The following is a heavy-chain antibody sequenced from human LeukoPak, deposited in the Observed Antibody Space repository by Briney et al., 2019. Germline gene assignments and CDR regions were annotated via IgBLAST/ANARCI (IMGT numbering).Heavy chain of an antibody. D-gene: IGHD5-18*01. CDR1: GLTFSRYA. Sequence: GGSLRLSCAVSGLTFSRYAMSWVRQAPGKGLEWVSAISESGSGTYYADSVKGRFTISRDNSKDTLSLQMNSLRAEDTAVYYCAKDIAQGYTFGSIEQDYWGQGTLVTVSP. V-gene: IGHV3-23*01. CDR3: AKDIAQGYTFGSIEQDY. J-gene: IGHJ4*02. CDR2: ISESGSGT.